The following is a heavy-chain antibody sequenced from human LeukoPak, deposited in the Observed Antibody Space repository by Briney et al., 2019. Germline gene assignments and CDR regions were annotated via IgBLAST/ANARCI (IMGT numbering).Heavy chain of an antibody. V-gene: IGHV5-51*01. CDR1: GYSFTNYW. D-gene: IGHD3-22*01. CDR3: ARRLISSGYYFDY. Sequence: GEPLKISCKGSGYSFTNYWIGWVRQMPGKGLEWMGIIYPGDSDTRYSPSFQGQVTISADKSISTAYLQWSSLKASDTAMYYCARRLISSGYYFDYWGQGTLVTDSS. J-gene: IGHJ4*02. CDR2: IYPGDSDT.